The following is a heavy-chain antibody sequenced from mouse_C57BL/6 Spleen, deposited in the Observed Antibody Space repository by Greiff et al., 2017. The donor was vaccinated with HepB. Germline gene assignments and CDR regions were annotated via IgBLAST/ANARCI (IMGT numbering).Heavy chain of an antibody. D-gene: IGHD1-1*01. CDR2: IYPGNSDT. CDR1: GYTFTSYW. Sequence: VQLQQSGTVLARPGASVKMSCKTSGYTFTSYWMHWVKQRPGQGLEWIGAIYPGNSDTSYNQKFKGKAKLTAVTSASTAYMELSSLTNEDSAVYYCTRSGGSSYVAWFAYWGQGTLVTVSA. CDR3: TRSGGSSYVAWFAY. V-gene: IGHV1-5*01. J-gene: IGHJ3*01.